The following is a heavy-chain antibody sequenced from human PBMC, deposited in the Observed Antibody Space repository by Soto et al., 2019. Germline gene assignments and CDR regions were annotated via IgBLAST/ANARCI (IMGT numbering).Heavy chain of an antibody. V-gene: IGHV5-10-1*01. CDR2: IDPSDSYT. CDR3: ASWRGGIAARPSPSTNYGMDV. D-gene: IGHD6-6*01. J-gene: IGHJ6*02. CDR1: GYSFTSYW. Sequence: GESLKISCKGSGYSFTSYWISWVRQMPGKGLEWMGRIDPSDSYTNYSPSFQGHVTISADKSISTAYLQWSSLKASDTAMYYCASWRGGIAARPSPSTNYGMDVWGQGTTVTVSS.